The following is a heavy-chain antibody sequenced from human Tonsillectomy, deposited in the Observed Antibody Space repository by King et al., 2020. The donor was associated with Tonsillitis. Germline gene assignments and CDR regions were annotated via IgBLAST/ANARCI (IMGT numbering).Heavy chain of an antibody. CDR2: SGNKGNGYTT. CDR3: SRDYMETLAGLGVYCDY. CDR1: GFIFSDHY. Sequence: VQLVEAGGGLVQPGGSLRLSCAASGFIFSDHYMDWVRQAPGKGLEWVGRSGNKGNGYTTEYAASVKGRVTVSRDDSKNSLYLQMNSLKVEDTAMYYCSRDYMETLAGLGVYCDYWGQGTLVTVAS. D-gene: IGHD3-16*01. V-gene: IGHV3-72*01. J-gene: IGHJ4*02.